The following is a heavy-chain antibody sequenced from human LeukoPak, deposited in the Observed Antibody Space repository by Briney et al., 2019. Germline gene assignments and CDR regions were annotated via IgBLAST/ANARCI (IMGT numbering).Heavy chain of an antibody. V-gene: IGHV4-39*01. D-gene: IGHD6-6*01. J-gene: IGHJ6*02. CDR2: IYYSGST. CDR3: ARHGDYSSSSPLDYYYYGMDV. CDR1: GGSISSYY. Sequence: SETLSLTCTVSGGSISSYYWGWIRQPPGKGLEWIGSIYYSGSTYYNPSLKSRVTISVDTSKNQFSLKLSSVTAADTAVYYCARHGDYSSSSPLDYYYYGMDVWGQGTTVTVSS.